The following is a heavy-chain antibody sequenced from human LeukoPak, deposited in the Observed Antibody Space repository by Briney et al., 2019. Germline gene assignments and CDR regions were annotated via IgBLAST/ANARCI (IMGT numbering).Heavy chain of an antibody. J-gene: IGHJ4*02. D-gene: IGHD3-22*01. Sequence: GGSLRLSCVASGFTFNTYGMHWVRQAPGKGLEWVAVIWFDGSKKYYADSVKGRFTISRDNSKNTLYLQMDSLRAEDTAVYYCAKSDSSGYYGDYWGQGTLVTVSS. CDR1: GFTFNTYG. CDR3: AKSDSSGYYGDY. V-gene: IGHV3-33*06. CDR2: IWFDGSKK.